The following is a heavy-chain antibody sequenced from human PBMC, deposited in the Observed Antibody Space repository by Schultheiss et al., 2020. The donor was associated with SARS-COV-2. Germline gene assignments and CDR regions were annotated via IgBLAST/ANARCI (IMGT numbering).Heavy chain of an antibody. V-gene: IGHV4-39*07. CDR1: GGSISSGGYY. D-gene: IGHD3-10*01. CDR2: IYHSGST. J-gene: IGHJ6*02. CDR3: ARYGSGSRFFYYYGMDV. Sequence: SETLSLTCTVSGGSISSGGYYWGWIRQPPGKGLEWIGSIYHSGSTYYNPSLKSRVTISVDTSKNQFSLKLSSVTAADTAVYYCARYGSGSRFFYYYGMDVWGQGTTVTVSS.